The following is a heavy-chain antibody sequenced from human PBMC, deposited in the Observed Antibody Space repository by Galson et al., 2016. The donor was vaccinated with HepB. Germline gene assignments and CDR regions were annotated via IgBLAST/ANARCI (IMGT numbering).Heavy chain of an antibody. CDR2: ISTDGGAT. CDR3: ARWRRDGDSNWFDP. D-gene: IGHD4-17*01. J-gene: IGHJ5*02. V-gene: IGHV3-23*01. Sequence: SLRLSCAASGFIFSNYAMSWVRQAPGKGLEWVSAISTDGGATYSADSVKGRFTITRDQFKSTLYLQLNTLRAEGTAIYYCARWRRDGDSNWFDPWGQGTLVTVSS. CDR1: GFIFSNYA.